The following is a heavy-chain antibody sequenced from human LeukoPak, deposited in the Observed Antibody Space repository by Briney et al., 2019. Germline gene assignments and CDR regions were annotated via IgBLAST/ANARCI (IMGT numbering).Heavy chain of an antibody. V-gene: IGHV3-21*01. CDR3: ARDRAGEHRDY. CDR1: GFTFSSYA. CDR2: ISSSSSYI. J-gene: IGHJ4*02. D-gene: IGHD1/OR15-1a*01. Sequence: GGSLRLSCAASGFTFSSYALSWVRQAPGKGLEWVSSISSSSSYIYYADSVKGRFTISRDNAKNSLYLQMNSLRAEDTAVYYCARDRAGEHRDYWGQGTLVTVSS.